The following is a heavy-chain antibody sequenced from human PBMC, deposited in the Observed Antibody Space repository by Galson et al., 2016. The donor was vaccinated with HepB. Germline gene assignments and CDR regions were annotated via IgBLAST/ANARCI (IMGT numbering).Heavy chain of an antibody. V-gene: IGHV3-7*01. J-gene: IGHJ4*02. CDR1: GFTFSNYW. Sequence: SLRLSCAGSGFTFSNYWMTWVRQAPGKGLEWVANIKGDGNQKYPLDSVKGRFTISRDNAMNSLFLDMDSLRAEDTAVYYCVREPRSGAYYYDYWGQGTLVTVSS. CDR3: VREPRSGAYYYDY. CDR2: IKGDGNQK.